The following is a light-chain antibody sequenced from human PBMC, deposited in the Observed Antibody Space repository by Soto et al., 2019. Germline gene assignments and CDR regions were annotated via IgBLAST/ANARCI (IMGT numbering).Light chain of an antibody. V-gene: IGLV2-14*01. CDR1: SSDVGGYNY. J-gene: IGLJ3*02. CDR3: SSYTSSSNWV. Sequence: QSVLTQPASVSGSPGQSITISCTGTSSDVGGYNYVSWYQQYPGKAPKLMIYEVSNRPSGVSNRFSGSKSGNTASLTISGLRAEDEADYYCSSYTSSSNWVFGGGTKVTVL. CDR2: EVS.